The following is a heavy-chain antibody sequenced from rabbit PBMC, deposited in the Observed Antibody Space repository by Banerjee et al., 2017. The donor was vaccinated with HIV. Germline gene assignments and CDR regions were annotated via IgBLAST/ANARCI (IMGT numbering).Heavy chain of an antibody. CDR3: ARDRAGVIGWNFDL. CDR1: GFSFSSSYW. J-gene: IGHJ4*01. V-gene: IGHV1S45*01. Sequence: QEQLEESGGDLVKPEGSLTLTCTASGFSFSSSYWICWVRQAPGKGLEWIGCINTGDGSTYYASWAKGRFTVSKTSSTTVTLQMTRRTAADTETERGARDRAGVIGWNFDLWGQGTLVTV. CDR2: INTGDGST. D-gene: IGHD1-1*01.